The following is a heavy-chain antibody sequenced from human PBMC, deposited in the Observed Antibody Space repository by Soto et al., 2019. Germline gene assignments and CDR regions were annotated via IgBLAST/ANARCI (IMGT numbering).Heavy chain of an antibody. J-gene: IGHJ5*02. CDR3: AKDYGSGPGDWFDP. D-gene: IGHD3-10*01. CDR1: GFTFSSYA. CDR2: ISGSGDSK. V-gene: IGHV3-23*01. Sequence: EVHLLESGGGLVQPGGSLRLSCAASGFTFSSYAMSWVRQAPGKGLEWVSAISGSGDSKYFADSVKGRFTMSRDNSKNTLSLQMNGLRAEDTAVYYCAKDYGSGPGDWFDPWGQGTLVTVSS.